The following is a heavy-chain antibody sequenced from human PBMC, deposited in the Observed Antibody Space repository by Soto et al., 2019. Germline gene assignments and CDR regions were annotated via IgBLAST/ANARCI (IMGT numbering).Heavy chain of an antibody. D-gene: IGHD6-13*01. CDR1: GGSISGYY. CDR3: ARDSPNSSFDY. Sequence: SETLSLTCTVSGGSISGYYWIWIRQPAGKGLEWIGRIYTSGSTNYNPSLKSRVTMSVDTSKNQFSLKLSSVTAADTAVYYCARDSPNSSFDYWGQGTLVTVSS. V-gene: IGHV4-4*07. J-gene: IGHJ4*02. CDR2: IYTSGST.